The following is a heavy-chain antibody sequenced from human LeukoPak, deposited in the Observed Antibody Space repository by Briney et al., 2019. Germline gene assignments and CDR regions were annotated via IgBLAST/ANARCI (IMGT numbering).Heavy chain of an antibody. CDR2: INYIGST. CDR1: GGSFSRYY. D-gene: IGHD2-15*01. CDR3: ARGVCSGGSCYSEWNY. V-gene: IGHV4-34*01. Sequence: PSETLSLTCAVYGGSFSRYYWSWIRQPPGKGREWIGEINYIGSTKYNPSLKSRVTISVDTSKNQFSLKLNSVTAADTAVYYCARGVCSGGSCYSEWNYWGQGTLVTVSS. J-gene: IGHJ4*02.